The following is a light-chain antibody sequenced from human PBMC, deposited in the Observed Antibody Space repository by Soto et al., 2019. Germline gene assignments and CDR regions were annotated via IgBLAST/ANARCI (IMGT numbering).Light chain of an antibody. J-gene: IGLJ3*02. V-gene: IGLV2-8*01. CDR1: SSDVGDYNY. CDR2: EVS. CDR3: SSSAGIYHYLV. Sequence: QSALTQPASVSGSPGQSITISCTGTSSDVGDYNYVSWYQHYPGKAPKLMIYEVSNRPLGVPDRFSGSKSGYTASLTVSGLQTEDEAFYYCSSSAGIYHYLVFGGGTKLTVL.